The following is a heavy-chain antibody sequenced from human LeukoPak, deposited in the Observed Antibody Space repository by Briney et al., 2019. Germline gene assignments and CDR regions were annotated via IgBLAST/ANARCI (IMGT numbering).Heavy chain of an antibody. CDR1: GGSISSYY. Sequence: SETLSLTCTVSGGSISSYYWSWIRQPPGKGLEWMGYIYYSGSTNYNPSLKSRVTISVDTSKNQFSLKLSSVTAADTAVYYCARQNYGAAPLRYWGQGTLVTVSS. CDR3: ARQNYGAAPLRY. V-gene: IGHV4-59*08. CDR2: IYYSGST. J-gene: IGHJ4*02. D-gene: IGHD4/OR15-4a*01.